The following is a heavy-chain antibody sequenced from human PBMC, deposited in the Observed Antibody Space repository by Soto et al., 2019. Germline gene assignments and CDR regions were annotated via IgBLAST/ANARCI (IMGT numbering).Heavy chain of an antibody. V-gene: IGHV2-5*02. J-gene: IGHJ4*02. D-gene: IGHD4-17*01. CDR3: VPATPVTTGGDY. CDR1: GFSLSTTGVG. Sequence: QITLKESGPTLVKPTQTLTLTCTFSGFSLSTTGVGVGWIRQPPGKALDWLALIYWDDDKRYSPSLKSRLTITQDTSKNQVVLTTTNLDPSDTATYCCVPATPVTTGGDYWGQGTLVTVSS. CDR2: IYWDDDK.